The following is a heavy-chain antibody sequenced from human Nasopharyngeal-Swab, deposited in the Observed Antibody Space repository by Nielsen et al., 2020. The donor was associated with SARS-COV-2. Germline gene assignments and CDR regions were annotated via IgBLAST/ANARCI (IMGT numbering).Heavy chain of an antibody. V-gene: IGHV3-23*01. CDR2: ISGSGGST. D-gene: IGHD3-9*01. Sequence: GESLKISCAASGFTFSSYAMSWVRQAPGKGLEWVSAISGSGGSTYYADSVKGRFTISRDNSKNSLYLQMNSLRAEDTAVYYCARDIYYDILTGYWEDWGQGTLVTVSS. J-gene: IGHJ4*02. CDR3: ARDIYYDILTGYWED. CDR1: GFTFSSYA.